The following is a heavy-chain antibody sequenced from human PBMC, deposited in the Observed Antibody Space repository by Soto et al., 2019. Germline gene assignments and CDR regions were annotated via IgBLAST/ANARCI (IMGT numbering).Heavy chain of an antibody. V-gene: IGHV3-30-3*01. CDR3: ARARRIEDRHFDY. CDR1: GFTFSSYA. J-gene: IGHJ4*02. D-gene: IGHD6-6*01. Sequence: GGSLRLSCAASGFTFSSYAMHWVHQAPGKGLEWVAVISYDGSNKYYADSVKGRFTISRDNSKNTLYLQMNSLRAEDTAVYYCARARRIEDRHFDYWGKGTMVTVSS. CDR2: ISYDGSNK.